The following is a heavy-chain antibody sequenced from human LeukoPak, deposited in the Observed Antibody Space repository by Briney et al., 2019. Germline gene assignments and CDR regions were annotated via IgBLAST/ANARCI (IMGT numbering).Heavy chain of an antibody. D-gene: IGHD3-10*01. CDR3: ARDRSGSGSYPSYYFDY. Sequence: ASVKVSYKASGYTFTSYYMHWVRQAPGQGLEWMGIINPSGGSTSYAQKFQGRVTMTRDTSTSTVYMELSSLRSEDTAVYYCARDRSGSGSYPSYYFDYWGQGTLVTVSS. J-gene: IGHJ4*02. CDR1: GYTFTSYY. V-gene: IGHV1-46*01. CDR2: INPSGGST.